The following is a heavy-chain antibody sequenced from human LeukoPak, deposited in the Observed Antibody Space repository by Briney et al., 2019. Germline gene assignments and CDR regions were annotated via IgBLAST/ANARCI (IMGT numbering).Heavy chain of an antibody. CDR3: ARHGLRGSGYDWGDYFDY. J-gene: IGHJ4*02. Sequence: GRFTISRDDSKNTLYLQMNSLRAEDTAVYYCARHGLRGSGYDWGDYFDYWGQGTLVTVSS. V-gene: IGHV3-66*04. D-gene: IGHD5-12*01.